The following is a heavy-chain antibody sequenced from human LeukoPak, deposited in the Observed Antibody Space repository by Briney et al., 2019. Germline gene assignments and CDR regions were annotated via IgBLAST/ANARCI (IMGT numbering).Heavy chain of an antibody. V-gene: IGHV1-2*02. CDR1: GYTFTGYY. CDR2: INPNSGGT. D-gene: IGHD2-2*01. J-gene: IGHJ6*02. Sequence: VASVKVSCKASGYTFTGYYMHWVRQAPGQGLEWMGWINPNSGGTNYAQKFQGRVTMTRDTSISTAYMGLSRLRSDDTAVYYCARDLVVVPAAMGGMDVWGQGTTVTVSS. CDR3: ARDLVVVPAAMGGMDV.